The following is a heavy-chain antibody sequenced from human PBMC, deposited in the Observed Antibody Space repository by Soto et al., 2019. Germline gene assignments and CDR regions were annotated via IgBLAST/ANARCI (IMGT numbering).Heavy chain of an antibody. V-gene: IGHV1-69*05. D-gene: IGHD2-21*02. CDR1: GGTFSSYA. CDR2: IIPIFGTA. Sequence: QVQLVQSGAEVKKPGSSVKVSCKASGGTFSSYAISWVRQAPGQGLEWMGGIIPIFGTANYAQKFQGRVTITXXEXTXXAYMELSSLRSEDTAVYYCARDCGGDCLVGWYFDLWGRGTLVTVSS. J-gene: IGHJ2*01. CDR3: ARDCGGDCLVGWYFDL.